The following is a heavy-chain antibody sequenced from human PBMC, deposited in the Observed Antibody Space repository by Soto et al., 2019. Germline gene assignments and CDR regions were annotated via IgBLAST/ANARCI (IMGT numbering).Heavy chain of an antibody. CDR2: ISAYNGNT. Sequence: QVQLVQSGAEVKKPGASVKVSCKASGYTFTSYGISWVRQAPGQGLEWMGWISAYNGNTNYAQKLQCRVTMTTDTSTSTAYVQLRSLRSDDTAVYYCARDKKRDGYNHIPPLDYWGEGTLVTVSS. CDR3: ARDKKRDGYNHIPPLDY. CDR1: GYTFTSYG. D-gene: IGHD5-12*01. J-gene: IGHJ4*02. V-gene: IGHV1-18*01.